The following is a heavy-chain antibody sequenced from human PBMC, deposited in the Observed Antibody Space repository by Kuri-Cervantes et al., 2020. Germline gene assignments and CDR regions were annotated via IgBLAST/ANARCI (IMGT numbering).Heavy chain of an antibody. D-gene: IGHD3-10*01. CDR2: ISHDGSLK. V-gene: IGHV3-30-3*01. CDR3: ARELWFGPQRAFDP. Sequence: GGSLRLSCAASGFTFSFYAMHWVRQAPGKGLEWVAGISHDGSLKDNAVSVKGRFTISRDNPKNTLFLQMNSLRTEDTAVYYCARELWFGPQRAFDPWGQGTLVTVSS. J-gene: IGHJ5*02. CDR1: GFTFSFYA.